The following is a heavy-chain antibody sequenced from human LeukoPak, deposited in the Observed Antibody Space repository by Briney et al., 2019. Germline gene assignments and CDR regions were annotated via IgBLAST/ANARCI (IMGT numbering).Heavy chain of an antibody. D-gene: IGHD2-2*01. J-gene: IGHJ4*02. CDR2: MNPNSGNT. CDR1: GYTFISYD. CDR3: ARECSSTSCPFDY. V-gene: IGHV1-8*03. Sequence: ASVKVSCKASGYTFISYDINWVRQGTGQGLEWMGWMNPNSGNTGYAQKFQGRVTITRNTSISTAYMEMSSLRSEDTAIYYCARECSSTSCPFDYWGQGTLVTVSS.